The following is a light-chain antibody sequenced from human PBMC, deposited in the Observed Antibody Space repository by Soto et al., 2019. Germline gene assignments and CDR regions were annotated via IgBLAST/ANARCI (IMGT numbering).Light chain of an antibody. J-gene: IGLJ1*01. CDR2: DVS. V-gene: IGLV2-14*03. Sequence: QSALTQPASVSGSPGQSITISCTGTSSDVGAYNLVSWYQQHPGKVPKRMIFDVSSRPSGVSDRFSGSKSGNTASLTISGLDAEDEGDYYCSSYTSSSTQVFGSGTKLTVL. CDR1: SSDVGAYNL. CDR3: SSYTSSSTQV.